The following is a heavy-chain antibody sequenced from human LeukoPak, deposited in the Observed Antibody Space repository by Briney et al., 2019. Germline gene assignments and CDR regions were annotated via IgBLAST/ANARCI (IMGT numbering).Heavy chain of an antibody. D-gene: IGHD5-24*01. Sequence: GGSLRLSCAASGFTFDDYTMHWVRQAPGKGLEWVSLISWDGGSTYYADSVKGRFTISRDNSKNSLYLQMNSLRTEDTALYYCAKDIGWMAGIGTYFDYWGQGTLVTVSS. V-gene: IGHV3-43*01. CDR2: ISWDGGST. J-gene: IGHJ4*02. CDR3: AKDIGWMAGIGTYFDY. CDR1: GFTFDDYT.